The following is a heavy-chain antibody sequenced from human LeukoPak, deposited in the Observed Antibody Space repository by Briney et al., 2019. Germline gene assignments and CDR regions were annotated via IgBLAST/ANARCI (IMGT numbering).Heavy chain of an antibody. V-gene: IGHV1-2*02. J-gene: IGHJ3*02. Sequence: ASVKVSCKASGYTFTGYYMHWVRQAPGQGLEWMGWINPNSGGTNYAQKLQGRVTMTTDTSTSTAYMELRSLRSDDTAVYYCARDPFGNPVPDDAFDIWGQGTMVTVSS. CDR2: INPNSGGT. CDR3: ARDPFGNPVPDDAFDI. CDR1: GYTFTGYY. D-gene: IGHD1-14*01.